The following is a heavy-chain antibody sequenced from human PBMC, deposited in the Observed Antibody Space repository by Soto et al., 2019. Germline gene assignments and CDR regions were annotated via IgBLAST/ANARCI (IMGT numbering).Heavy chain of an antibody. CDR1: GFTFSSYA. Sequence: PGGSLRLSCAASGFTFSSYAMSWVRQAPGKGLEWVSAISGSGGSTYYADSVKGRFTISRDNSKNTLYLQMNSLRAEGTAVYYCAKETPAAPWGRFLEWLPFDYWGQGTLGTVAS. CDR2: ISGSGGST. D-gene: IGHD3-3*01. CDR3: AKETPAAPWGRFLEWLPFDY. V-gene: IGHV3-23*01. J-gene: IGHJ4*02.